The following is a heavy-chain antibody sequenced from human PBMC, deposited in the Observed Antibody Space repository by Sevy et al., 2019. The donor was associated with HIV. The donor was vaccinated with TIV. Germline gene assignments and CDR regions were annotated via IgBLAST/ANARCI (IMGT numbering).Heavy chain of an antibody. D-gene: IGHD5-12*01. CDR3: ARHGDGYRTVDAFDI. CDR1: GYSFTSYW. Sequence: GESLKISCKGSGYSFTSYWIGWVRQMPGKGLEWMGIIYPGDSDTRYSPSFQGQVTISADKSISTTYLQWSSLKASDTAMYYCARHGDGYRTVDAFDIWGQGTMVTVSS. J-gene: IGHJ3*02. CDR2: IYPGDSDT. V-gene: IGHV5-51*01.